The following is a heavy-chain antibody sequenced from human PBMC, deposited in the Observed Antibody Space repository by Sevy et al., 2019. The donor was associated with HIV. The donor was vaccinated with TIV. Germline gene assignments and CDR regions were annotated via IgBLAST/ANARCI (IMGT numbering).Heavy chain of an antibody. CDR3: ARGKSGYGYALNY. V-gene: IGHV3-66*01. D-gene: IGHD5-18*01. CDR1: GFTVNSNY. Sequence: GGSLRLSCAASGFTVNSNYMTWVRQAPGKGLEGVSVIHSDDTTYHADSVKDRFTISRDNFKNTLYFHMSSVRAEVTAVYYCARGKSGYGYALNYWGQGTLVTVSS. J-gene: IGHJ4*02. CDR2: IHSDDTT.